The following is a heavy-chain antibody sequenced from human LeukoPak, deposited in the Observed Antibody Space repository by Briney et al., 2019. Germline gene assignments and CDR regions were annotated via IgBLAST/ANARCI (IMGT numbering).Heavy chain of an antibody. D-gene: IGHD2-2*01. CDR1: GFTFDDYG. V-gene: IGHV3-20*04. CDR2: INWNGGST. J-gene: IGHJ5*02. Sequence: GGFLRLSCAASGFTFDDYGMSWVRQAPGKGLEWVPGINWNGGSTGYADSVKGRFTISRDNAKNSLYLQMNSLRAEDTALYYCARQLLWGYDPWGQGTLVTVSS. CDR3: ARQLLWGYDP.